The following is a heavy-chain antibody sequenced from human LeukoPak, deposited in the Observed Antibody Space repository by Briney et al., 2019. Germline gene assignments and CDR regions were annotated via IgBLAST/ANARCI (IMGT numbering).Heavy chain of an antibody. CDR1: GITFSSYT. D-gene: IGHD2-15*01. J-gene: IGHJ5*02. Sequence: GGSLRLSCAASGITFSSYTMIWVRQAPGKGLEWVSSISSSSSYIYYAGSVKGRFTISRDNAKNSLYLQMNSLRVEDTAVYYCARAVVVGRFDPWGQGTLVTVSS. CDR3: ARAVVVGRFDP. CDR2: ISSSSSYI. V-gene: IGHV3-21*01.